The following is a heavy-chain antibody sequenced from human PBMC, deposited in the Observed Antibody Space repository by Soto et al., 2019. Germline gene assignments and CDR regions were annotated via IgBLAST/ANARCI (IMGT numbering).Heavy chain of an antibody. CDR2: IYHSGST. J-gene: IGHJ4*02. CDR3: ARAAATSVIAVAGIYSFDY. V-gene: IGHV4-4*02. CDR1: GGSISSSNW. D-gene: IGHD6-19*01. Sequence: TSETLSLTCAVSGGSISSSNWWSWVRQPPGKGLEWIGEIYHSGSTNYNPSLKSRVTISVDKSKNQFYLKLSSVTAADTAVYYCARAAATSVIAVAGIYSFDYWGQGTLVTVSS.